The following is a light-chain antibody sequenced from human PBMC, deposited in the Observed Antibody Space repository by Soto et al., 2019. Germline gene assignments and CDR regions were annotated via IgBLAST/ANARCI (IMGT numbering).Light chain of an antibody. V-gene: IGLV4-69*01. CDR2: LNSDGSH. J-gene: IGLJ3*02. CDR1: SGHSNYA. CDR3: QTWGTGIRV. Sequence: QAVVTQSPSASASLGASVKLTCTLSSGHSNYAIAWHQQQPEKGPRYLMKLNSDGSHNKGDGIPDRFSGSSSGAERYLTISGLQSEDEADYYCQTWGTGIRVFGGGTKLTVL.